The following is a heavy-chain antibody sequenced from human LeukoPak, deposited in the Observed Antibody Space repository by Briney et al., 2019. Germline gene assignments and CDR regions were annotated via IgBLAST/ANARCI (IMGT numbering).Heavy chain of an antibody. Sequence: ASVKVSCKASGYTFTGYYMHWVRQAPGQGLEWMGWINPNSGGTNYAQKFQGRVTMTRDTSISTAYMELSRLRSDDTAVYYCARDRYYGILTGYYATYDYWGQGTPVTVSS. V-gene: IGHV1-2*02. J-gene: IGHJ4*02. CDR3: ARDRYYGILTGYYATYDY. CDR1: GYTFTGYY. D-gene: IGHD3-9*01. CDR2: INPNSGGT.